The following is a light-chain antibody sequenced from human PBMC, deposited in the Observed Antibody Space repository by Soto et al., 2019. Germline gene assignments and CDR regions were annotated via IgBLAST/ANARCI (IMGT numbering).Light chain of an antibody. CDR1: QSITY. J-gene: IGKJ4*01. V-gene: IGKV1-39*01. CDR3: QLTYSTPLT. CDR2: AAS. Sequence: IEITQKKTSLSASVGDRVSITCRASQSITYLNWYQQKPGKAPKLLIYAASSLQSGVPSRFSGSGSGTHFTLTISSLQPEDCASYYCQLTYSTPLTFCGGTNVAIK.